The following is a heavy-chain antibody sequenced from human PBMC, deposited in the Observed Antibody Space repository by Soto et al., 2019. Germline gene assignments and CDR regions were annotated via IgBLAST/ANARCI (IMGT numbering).Heavy chain of an antibody. J-gene: IGHJ4*02. CDR1: GGSISSSNL. CDR3: ARDMKRYDSSGYYLFDY. V-gene: IGHV4-4*02. D-gene: IGHD3-22*01. Sequence: PSETLSLTCAVSGGSISSSNLWSCVRQPPGKGLEWIGEIYHSGSTNYNPSLKSRVTISVDKSKNQFSLKLSSVTAADTAVYYCARDMKRYDSSGYYLFDYWGQGTLVTVYS. CDR2: IYHSGST.